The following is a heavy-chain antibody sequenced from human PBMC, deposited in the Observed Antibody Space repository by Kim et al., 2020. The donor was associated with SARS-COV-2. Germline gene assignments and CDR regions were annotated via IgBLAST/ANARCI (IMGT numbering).Heavy chain of an antibody. CDR3: ARQGYDSSGYYPLDAFDI. D-gene: IGHD3-22*01. CDR1: GGSISSYY. CDR2: IYYSGST. Sequence: SETLSLTCTVSGGSISSYYWSWIRQPPGKGLEWIGYIYYSGSTNYNPSLKSRVTISVDTSKNQFSLKLSSVTAADTAVYYCARQGYDSSGYYPLDAFDIWGQGTMVTVSS. J-gene: IGHJ3*02. V-gene: IGHV4-59*08.